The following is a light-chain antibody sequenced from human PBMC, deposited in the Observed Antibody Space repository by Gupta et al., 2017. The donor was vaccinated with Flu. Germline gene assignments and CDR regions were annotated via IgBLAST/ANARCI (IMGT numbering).Light chain of an antibody. Sequence: QSVLTQPPSASGTPGQRVTFSCSGSSSNIAINDVYWYQQLPGTAPKVLIYRNNQRPSGVPDRFSGSKSGTSASLAISGLRSEDEADYWCAAWDDNVSFWVFGGGTKLTVL. CDR1: SSNIAIND. CDR2: RNN. V-gene: IGLV1-47*01. J-gene: IGLJ3*02. CDR3: AAWDDNVSFWV.